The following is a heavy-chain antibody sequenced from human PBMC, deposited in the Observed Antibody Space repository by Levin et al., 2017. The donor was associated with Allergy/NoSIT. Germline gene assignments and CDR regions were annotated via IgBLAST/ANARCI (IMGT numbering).Heavy chain of an antibody. V-gene: IGHV4-39*01. D-gene: IGHD3-22*01. CDR2: IYYSGST. Sequence: SQTLSLTCTVSGGSISSSSYYWGWIRQPPGKGLEWIGSIYYSGSTYYNPSLKSRVTISVDTSKNQISLKLSSVTAADTAVYYCTGGYYDSSGPLDYWGQGTLVTVSS. J-gene: IGHJ4*02. CDR1: GGSISSSSYY. CDR3: TGGYYDSSGPLDY.